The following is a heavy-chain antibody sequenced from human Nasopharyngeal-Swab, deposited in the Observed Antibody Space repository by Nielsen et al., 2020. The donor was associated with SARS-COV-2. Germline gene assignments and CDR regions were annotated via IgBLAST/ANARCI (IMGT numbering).Heavy chain of an antibody. V-gene: IGHV3-7*03. CDR2: TKEDGTVT. Sequence: GGSLRLSCAATGFTFSSYWMSWVRQAPGRGLEWLAHTKEDGTVTHYVDSVRGRFTVSRDNAKNSLFLQMNSLRGDDTGVYYCARGAVSGTLYAEYFQYWGQGTLVTVSS. D-gene: IGHD1-26*01. CDR3: ARGAVSGTLYAEYFQY. CDR1: GFTFSSYW. J-gene: IGHJ1*01.